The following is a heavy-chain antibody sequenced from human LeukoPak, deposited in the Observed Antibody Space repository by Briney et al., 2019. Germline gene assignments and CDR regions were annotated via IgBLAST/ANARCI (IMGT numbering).Heavy chain of an antibody. CDR3: ARDGGSYWFDY. Sequence: GRSLRLSCAASGFTFSSYAMHWVRQAPGKGLEWVAVISYDGSNKYYADSVKGRFTIPRDNSKNTLYLQMNRLRAEDTAVYYCARDGGSYWFDYWGQGTLVTVSS. CDR2: ISYDGSNK. CDR1: GFTFSSYA. V-gene: IGHV3-30-3*01. D-gene: IGHD1-26*01. J-gene: IGHJ4*02.